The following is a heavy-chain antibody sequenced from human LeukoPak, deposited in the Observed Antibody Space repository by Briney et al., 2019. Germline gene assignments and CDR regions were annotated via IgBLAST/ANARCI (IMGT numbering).Heavy chain of an antibody. CDR3: AIPNYDILTGPDLYYFDY. D-gene: IGHD3-9*01. V-gene: IGHV1-69*13. CDR2: IIPIFGTA. J-gene: IGHJ4*02. CDR1: GGTFSSYA. Sequence: SVKVSCKASGGTFSSYAISWVRQAPGQGLERMGGIIPIFGTANYAQKFQGRVTITADESTSTAYMELSSLRSEDTAVYYCAIPNYDILTGPDLYYFDYWGQGTLVTVSS.